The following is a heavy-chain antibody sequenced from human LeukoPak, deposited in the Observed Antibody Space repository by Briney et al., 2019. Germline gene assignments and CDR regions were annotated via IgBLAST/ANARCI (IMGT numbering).Heavy chain of an antibody. CDR2: ISSSSSTI. Sequence: PGGSLRLSCAASGFTFSSYGMNWVRQAPGKGLEWVSYISSSSSTIYYADSVKGRFTISRDNAKNSLYLQMNSLRAVDTAVYYCAGGYSSSSRLNWFDPWGQGTLVTVSS. CDR3: AGGYSSSSRLNWFDP. CDR1: GFTFSSYG. J-gene: IGHJ5*02. D-gene: IGHD6-13*01. V-gene: IGHV3-48*01.